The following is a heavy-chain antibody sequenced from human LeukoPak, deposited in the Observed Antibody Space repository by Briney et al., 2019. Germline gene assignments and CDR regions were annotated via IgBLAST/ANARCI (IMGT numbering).Heavy chain of an antibody. CDR2: IRYDGSNK. V-gene: IGHV3-30*02. CDR1: GFTFNSYG. J-gene: IGHJ4*02. Sequence: GGSLRLSCVASGFTFNSYGMHWVRQAPGKGLEWVAFIRYDGSNKYYADSVKGRFTISRDNSKNTLYLQMNSLRAEDTAVYYCAKDHLYSSIRGGDYWGQGTLVTVSS. D-gene: IGHD6-13*01. CDR3: AKDHLYSSIRGGDY.